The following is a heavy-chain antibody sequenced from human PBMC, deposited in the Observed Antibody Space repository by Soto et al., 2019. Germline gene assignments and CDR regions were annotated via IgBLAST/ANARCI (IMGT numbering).Heavy chain of an antibody. Sequence: GGSLRLSCAASGFTFSSYSMNWVRQAPGKGLEWVSSISSSSSYIYYADSVKGRFTISRDNAKNSLYLQMNSLRAEDTAVYYCARDLTAAIGEYYGMDVWGQGTTVTVSS. CDR2: ISSSSSYI. J-gene: IGHJ6*02. D-gene: IGHD2-2*01. CDR3: ARDLTAAIGEYYGMDV. V-gene: IGHV3-21*01. CDR1: GFTFSSYS.